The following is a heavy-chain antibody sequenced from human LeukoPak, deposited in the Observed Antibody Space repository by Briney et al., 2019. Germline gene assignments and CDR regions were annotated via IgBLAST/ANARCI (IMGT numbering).Heavy chain of an antibody. CDR1: GYTFTGYY. V-gene: IGHV1-2*02. D-gene: IGHD2-2*02. Sequence: ASVKVSCKASGYTFTGYYMHWVRQAPGQGLEWMGWINPNSGGTNYAQKFQGRVTMTRDTSISAAYMELSRLKSDDTAVYYCARQPGDCSSTSCYTVGFDPWGQGTLVTVSS. CDR2: INPNSGGT. CDR3: ARQPGDCSSTSCYTVGFDP. J-gene: IGHJ5*02.